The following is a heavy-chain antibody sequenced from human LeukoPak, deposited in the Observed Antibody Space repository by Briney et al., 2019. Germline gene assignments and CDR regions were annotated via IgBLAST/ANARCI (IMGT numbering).Heavy chain of an antibody. Sequence: GGSLRLSCAASGFTFRRFEMNWIRQAPGKGLEWVSYINSNGTIIYYADSVKGRFTISRDNSKNTLYLQMNSLRAEDTAVYYCARVNVLRFLEWLLPLESEYYYYYYMDVWGKGTTVTVSS. CDR1: GFTFRRFE. V-gene: IGHV3-48*03. J-gene: IGHJ6*03. CDR2: INSNGTII. CDR3: ARVNVLRFLEWLLPLESEYYYYYYMDV. D-gene: IGHD3-3*01.